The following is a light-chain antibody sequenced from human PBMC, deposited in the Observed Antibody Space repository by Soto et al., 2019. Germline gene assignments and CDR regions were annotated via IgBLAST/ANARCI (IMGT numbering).Light chain of an antibody. J-gene: IGLJ2*01. CDR3: ATWDASLSAVV. V-gene: IGLV1-44*01. CDR1: SSNIGSNT. Sequence: QPVLTQPPSASGTPGQRVTISCTGSSSNIGSNTVNWYQGLPGTAPKLLMSNNNQRPSGVPDRFSGPKSGTSAPLAISGLQSEDEADYYCATWDASLSAVVFGGGTKLTVL. CDR2: NNN.